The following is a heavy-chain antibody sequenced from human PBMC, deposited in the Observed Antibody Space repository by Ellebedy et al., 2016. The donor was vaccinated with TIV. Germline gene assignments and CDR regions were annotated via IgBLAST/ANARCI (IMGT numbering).Heavy chain of an antibody. Sequence: AASVKVSCKASGYTFTGYYMHWVRQAPGQGLEWMGWINPNSGGTNYAQKFQGRVTMTRDTSTSTAYMELSSLRSEDTAVYYCARASGVVVATPYYYYGMDVWGQGTTVTVSS. D-gene: IGHD2-15*01. V-gene: IGHV1-2*02. CDR3: ARASGVVVATPYYYYGMDV. CDR2: INPNSGGT. CDR1: GYTFTGYY. J-gene: IGHJ6*02.